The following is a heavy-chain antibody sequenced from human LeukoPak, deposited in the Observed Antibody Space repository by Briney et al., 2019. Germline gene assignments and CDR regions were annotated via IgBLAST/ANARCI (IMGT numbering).Heavy chain of an antibody. CDR1: GGTFSSYA. V-gene: IGHV1-69*04. J-gene: IGHJ4*02. CDR2: IIPIFGIA. CDR3: ARDRSSIHAYFDY. Sequence: ASVKVSCKASGGTFSSYAISWVRQAPGQGLEWMGRIIPIFGIANYAQKFQGRVTITADKSTSTAYMELSSLRSEDTAVYYGARDRSSIHAYFDYWGQGTLVTVSS.